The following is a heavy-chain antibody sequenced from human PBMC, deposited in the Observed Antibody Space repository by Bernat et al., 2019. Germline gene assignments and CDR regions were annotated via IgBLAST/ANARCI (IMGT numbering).Heavy chain of an antibody. CDR2: ITYDGSHT. CDR1: GFTFSSYA. CDR3: ARSPWRELVVAPVGY. J-gene: IGHJ4*02. V-gene: IGHV3-30*01. D-gene: IGHD2-8*02. Sequence: VQLVESGGGVIQPGGSLRLSCAPSGFTFSSYAMHWVRQAPGKGLEWVAVITYDGSHTYYADSVKGRFTISRDDSKNTLHLQMNSLRAEDTAVYYCARSPWRELVVAPVGYWGQGTLVTVSS.